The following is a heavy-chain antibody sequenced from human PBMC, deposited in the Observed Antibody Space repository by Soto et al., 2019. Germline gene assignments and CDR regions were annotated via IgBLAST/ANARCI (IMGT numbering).Heavy chain of an antibody. CDR1: GFTFSHYG. Sequence: QVQVVESGGGVVQPGRSLRLSCAASGFTFSHYGMHWVRQAPGKGLEWVAIIWYDGSNKYYADSVKGRFTISRDNSKNTVYLQMNGLRAEDTAVYYCARNNGNFRCDPWGQGTLVTVSS. J-gene: IGHJ5*02. D-gene: IGHD2-8*01. CDR2: IWYDGSNK. V-gene: IGHV3-33*01. CDR3: ARNNGNFRCDP.